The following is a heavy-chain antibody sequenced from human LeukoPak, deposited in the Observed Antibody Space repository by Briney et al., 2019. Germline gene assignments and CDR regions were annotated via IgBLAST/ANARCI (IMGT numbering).Heavy chain of an antibody. Sequence: GGSLRLSCAASGFTFDDYAMHWVRQAPGKGLEWVSGISWNSGSIGYADSVKGRFTISRDNSKNTLYLQMNSLRAEDTAVYYCAKGYYDFWSGPFDYWGQGTLVTVSS. J-gene: IGHJ4*02. V-gene: IGHV3-9*01. CDR3: AKGYYDFWSGPFDY. CDR2: ISWNSGSI. D-gene: IGHD3-3*01. CDR1: GFTFDDYA.